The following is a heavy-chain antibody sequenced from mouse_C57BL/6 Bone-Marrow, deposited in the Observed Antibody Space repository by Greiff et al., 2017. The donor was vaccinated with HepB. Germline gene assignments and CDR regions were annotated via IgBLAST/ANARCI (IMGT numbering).Heavy chain of an antibody. CDR3: ARCLRWLKDFDV. D-gene: IGHD2-1*01. CDR2: IYPGDGDT. V-gene: IGHV1-80*01. J-gene: IGHJ1*03. CDR1: GYAFSSYW. Sequence: VQLQQSGAELVKPGASVKISCKASGYAFSSYWMNWVKQRPGKGLEWIGQIYPGDGDTNYNGKFKGKATLTADKSSSTAYMQLSSLTSEDSAVYFCARCLRWLKDFDVWGTGTTVTVSS.